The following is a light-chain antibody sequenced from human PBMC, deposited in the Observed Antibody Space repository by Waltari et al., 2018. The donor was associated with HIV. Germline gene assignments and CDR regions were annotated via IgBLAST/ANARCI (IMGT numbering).Light chain of an antibody. V-gene: IGLV1-36*01. CDR1: SSNIASNA. J-gene: IGLJ2*01. Sequence: QSVLTQPPSVSGAPSQRVTISCSGGSSNIASNAVNWYQQPPGKTPKLLIYYDDQLPSGVSGRFSGSKSGNTASLTISGLQAEDEADYYCSSYTSSSTPVFGGGTKLTVL. CDR3: SSYTSSSTPV. CDR2: YDD.